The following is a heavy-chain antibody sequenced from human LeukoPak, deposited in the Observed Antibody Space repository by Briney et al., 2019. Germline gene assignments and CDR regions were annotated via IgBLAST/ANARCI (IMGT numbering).Heavy chain of an antibody. J-gene: IGHJ5*02. Sequence: GSSLISCAASGFTFRNYWMHWVRQAPGKGLVWVSRINIDGSTRYSDSMEGRFTISRDNAKNTLYLQMNSLRAEDTAVYYCARAGGWGWFGPWGPVAPVTFSS. D-gene: IGHD6-19*01. CDR2: INIDGST. CDR1: GFTFRNYW. CDR3: ARAGGWGWFGP. V-gene: IGHV3-74*01.